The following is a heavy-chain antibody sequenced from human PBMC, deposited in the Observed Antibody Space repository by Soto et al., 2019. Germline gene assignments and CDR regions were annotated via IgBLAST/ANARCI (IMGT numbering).Heavy chain of an antibody. CDR3: ARVWGGAFDI. V-gene: IGHV4-59*01. Sequence: PSETLSLTCSVSGGYISSNYWSWIRQHPGKGLERIGYMFYSGSTNYNPSLKSRVTISVDTSKNQFSLKLSSVTAADSAGYYCARVWGGAFDIWGQGTMVTVSS. CDR1: GGYISSNY. D-gene: IGHD3-10*01. J-gene: IGHJ3*02. CDR2: MFYSGST.